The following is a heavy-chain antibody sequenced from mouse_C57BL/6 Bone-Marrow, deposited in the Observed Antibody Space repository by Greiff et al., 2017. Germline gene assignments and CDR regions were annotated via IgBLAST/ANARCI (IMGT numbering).Heavy chain of an antibody. J-gene: IGHJ3*01. V-gene: IGHV1-62-2*01. CDR1: GYTFTEYT. D-gene: IGHD2-3*01. CDR3: ARHGYDCYYVPFAY. Sequence: QVHVKQSGAELVKPGASVKLSCKASGYTFTEYTIHWVKQRSGQGLEWIGWFYPGSGSIKYNEKFKDKATLTVDKSSSTVYMELSRFTSEDSAVYFCARHGYDCYYVPFAYWGQGTLVTVSA. CDR2: FYPGSGSI.